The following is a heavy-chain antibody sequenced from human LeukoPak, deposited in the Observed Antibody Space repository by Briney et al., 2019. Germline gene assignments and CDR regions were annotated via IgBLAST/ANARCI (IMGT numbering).Heavy chain of an antibody. V-gene: IGHV3-66*01. CDR3: ARENTVTTFLDAFDI. CDR2: IYSGGST. CDR1: GFTVSSNY. Sequence: GGSLRLSCAASGFTVSSNYMSWVRQAPGKGLEWVSVIYSGGSTYYADSVKGRFTISRDNSKNMLYLQMNSLRAEDTAVYYCARENTVTTFLDAFDIWGQGTMVTVSS. D-gene: IGHD4-17*01. J-gene: IGHJ3*02.